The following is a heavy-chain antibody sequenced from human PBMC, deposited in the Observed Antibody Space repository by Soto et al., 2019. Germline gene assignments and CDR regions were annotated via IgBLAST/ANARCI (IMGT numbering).Heavy chain of an antibody. J-gene: IGHJ4*02. Sequence: SETLSLTCTVSGGSISSGDYYWSWIRQPPGKGLEWIGYIYYSGSTYHNPSLKSRVTISVDTSKNQFSLKLSSVTAAGTAVYYCARGRFLEWLLEYYFDYWGQGTLVTVSS. CDR3: ARGRFLEWLLEYYFDY. D-gene: IGHD3-3*01. CDR2: IYYSGST. CDR1: GGSISSGDYY. V-gene: IGHV4-30-4*01.